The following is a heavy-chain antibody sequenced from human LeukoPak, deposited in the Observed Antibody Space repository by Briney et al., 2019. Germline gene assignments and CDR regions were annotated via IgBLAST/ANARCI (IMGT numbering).Heavy chain of an antibody. CDR3: ARSQGQRLLNYHNYYMDV. D-gene: IGHD1-1*01. V-gene: IGHV1-46*01. CDR2: INPSGDST. CDR1: GYTFTSYY. J-gene: IGHJ6*03. Sequence: VSSVKVSCKASGYTFTSYYMHWVRQAPGHRLEWMGIINPSGDSTSYAQKLQGKVTMTTDTSTSTVYMELRSLRSDDTAVYYCARSQGQRLLNYHNYYMDVWGKGTTVTVSS.